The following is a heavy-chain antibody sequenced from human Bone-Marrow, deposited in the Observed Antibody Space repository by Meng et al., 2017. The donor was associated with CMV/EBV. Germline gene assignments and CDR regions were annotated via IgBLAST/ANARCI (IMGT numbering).Heavy chain of an antibody. CDR1: GGSISSSSYY. V-gene: IGHV4-39*01. D-gene: IGHD3-10*01. CDR2: IYYSGST. CDR3: ARLGKLLGGY. J-gene: IGHJ4*02. Sequence: SETLSLTCTVSGGSISSSSYYWGWIRQPPGKGLEWIGSIYYSGSTYYNPSLKSRVTISVDTSKNQFSLKLSSVTAADTAVYYCARLGKLLGGYWGQGPLVPVPS.